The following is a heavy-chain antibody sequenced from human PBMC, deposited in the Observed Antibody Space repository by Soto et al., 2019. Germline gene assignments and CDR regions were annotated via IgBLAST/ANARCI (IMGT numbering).Heavy chain of an antibody. V-gene: IGHV3-66*01. D-gene: IGHD1-7*01. CDR2: IHSGGDT. CDR1: GFAVSSNY. CDR3: ARSRTGTTYGGMDV. J-gene: IGHJ6*02. Sequence: EVQLVESGGDLVQPGGSLRLSCAASGFAVSSNYMTWVRQAPGKGLEWVSVIHSGGDTHYADSVRGRFTIPRNNSKNTRHLQKNRLRAEDTAVYYCARSRTGTTYGGMDVWGQGTTVTVSS.